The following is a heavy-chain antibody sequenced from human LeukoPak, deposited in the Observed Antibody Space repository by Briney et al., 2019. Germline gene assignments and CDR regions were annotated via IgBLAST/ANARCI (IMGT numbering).Heavy chain of an antibody. J-gene: IGHJ4*02. V-gene: IGHV3-21*01. CDR1: GFTFSSYS. CDR3: ARVLGGTLDQGGFDY. D-gene: IGHD1-7*01. CDR2: ISSSSSYI. Sequence: GSLRLSCAVSGFTFSSYSMNWVRQAPGKGLEWVSSISSSSSYIYYADSVKGRFTISRDNAKNSLYLQMNSLRAEDTAVYYCARVLGGTLDQGGFDYWGQGTLVTVSS.